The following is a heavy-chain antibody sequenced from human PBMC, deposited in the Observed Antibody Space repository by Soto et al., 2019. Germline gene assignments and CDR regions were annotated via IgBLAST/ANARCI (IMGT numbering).Heavy chain of an antibody. CDR1: GGSFSGYY. V-gene: IGHV4-34*01. CDR2: INHSGST. J-gene: IGHJ4*02. Sequence: SETLSLTCAVYGGSFSGYYWSWIRQPPGKGLEWIGEINHSGSTNYNPSLKSRVTISVDTSKNQFSLKLSSVTAADTAVYYCARGGAYTAMDPFEAVYWGQGTLVTVSS. D-gene: IGHD5-18*01. CDR3: ARGGAYTAMDPFEAVY.